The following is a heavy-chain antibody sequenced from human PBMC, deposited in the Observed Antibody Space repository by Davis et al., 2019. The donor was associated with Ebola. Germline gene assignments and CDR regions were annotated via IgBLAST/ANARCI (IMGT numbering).Heavy chain of an antibody. D-gene: IGHD3/OR15-3a*01. Sequence: GESLKISCAASGFTFRNYAMHWVRQAPGKGLEWVAVVSHSERERFYADSVKGRFTISRDNSENTLYLQMNSLTAADTAVYYCARALYHEVLDQWGQGTPVTVSS. CDR1: GFTFRNYA. V-gene: IGHV3-30*04. CDR2: VSHSERER. CDR3: ARALYHEVLDQ. J-gene: IGHJ4*02.